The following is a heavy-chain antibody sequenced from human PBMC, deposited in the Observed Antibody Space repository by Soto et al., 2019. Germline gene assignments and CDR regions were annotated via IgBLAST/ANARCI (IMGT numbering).Heavy chain of an antibody. Sequence: EAQLLESVGGLVQPGGSLRLSCAASGFTFSTNPMSWVRQAPGKGLEWVSGISGSGISTYYTDSVKGRFTISRDNSKNTVFLQMNSLRDEDTAVYYCAKPPVITASYYYYDMDVWGQGTTVTVSS. J-gene: IGHJ6*02. CDR2: ISGSGIST. V-gene: IGHV3-23*01. CDR1: GFTFSTNP. CDR3: AKPPVITASYYYYDMDV. D-gene: IGHD4-4*01.